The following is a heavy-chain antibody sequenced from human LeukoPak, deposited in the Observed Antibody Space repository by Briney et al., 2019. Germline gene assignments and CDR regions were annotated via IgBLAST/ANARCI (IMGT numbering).Heavy chain of an antibody. Sequence: SETLSLTCPVSGASIRSDYWSWIRQPPGKGLEWVGNIYYSRSTSYNPSLKSRVTISVDTSKNQFSLKLTSVTAADTAVYYCARLITCGGDCYDAFDIWGQGTMVTVSS. J-gene: IGHJ3*02. V-gene: IGHV4-59*01. CDR1: GASIRSDY. CDR2: IYYSRST. CDR3: ARLITCGGDCYDAFDI. D-gene: IGHD2-21*02.